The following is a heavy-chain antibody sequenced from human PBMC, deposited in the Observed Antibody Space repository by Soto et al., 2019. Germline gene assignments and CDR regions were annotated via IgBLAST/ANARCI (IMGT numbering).Heavy chain of an antibody. D-gene: IGHD3-22*01. J-gene: IGHJ4*02. Sequence: PGGSLRLSCAASGFTFSSYGMHWVRQAPGKGLEWVAVIWYDGSNKYYADSVKGRFTISRDNSKNTLYLQMNSLRAEDTAVYYCARDKVYYDSSGYYDYWGQGTLVTVSS. V-gene: IGHV3-33*01. CDR3: ARDKVYYDSSGYYDY. CDR1: GFTFSSYG. CDR2: IWYDGSNK.